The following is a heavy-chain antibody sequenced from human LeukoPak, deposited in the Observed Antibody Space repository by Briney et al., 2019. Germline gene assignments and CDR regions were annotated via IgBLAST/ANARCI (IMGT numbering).Heavy chain of an antibody. Sequence: GGSLRLSCAASGFTFSDSWMHWVRQAPGKGLMWVSRIDSDGSSTNYADSVKGRFTISRDNSKNTLYLQMDSLTADDTAVYYCARTWGMDAWGQGTTVTVSS. V-gene: IGHV3-74*01. CDR3: ARTWGMDA. CDR1: GFTFSDSW. J-gene: IGHJ6*02. CDR2: IDSDGSST.